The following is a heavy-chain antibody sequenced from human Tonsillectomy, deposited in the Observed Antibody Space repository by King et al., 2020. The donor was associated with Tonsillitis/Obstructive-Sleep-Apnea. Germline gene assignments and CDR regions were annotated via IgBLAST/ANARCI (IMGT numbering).Heavy chain of an antibody. CDR3: ARLEGAYCSTTICYSPLDNWFDP. CDR1: GYSFTSYW. CDR2: IYPGDSDT. V-gene: IGHV5-51*03. Sequence: VQLVESGAEVKKPGESLKISCKVSGYSFTSYWIGWVRQMPGKGLEWMGIIYPGDSDTRYSPSFQGQVTISADKSISTAYLQWSSLKASDTAMYYCARLEGAYCSTTICYSPLDNWFDPWGQGTLVTVSS. J-gene: IGHJ5*02. D-gene: IGHD2-2*01.